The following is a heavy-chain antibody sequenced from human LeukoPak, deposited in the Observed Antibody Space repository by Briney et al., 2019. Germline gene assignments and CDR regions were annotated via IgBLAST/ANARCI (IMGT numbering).Heavy chain of an antibody. CDR2: INPSGGST. V-gene: IGHV1-46*01. Sequence: ASVKVSCKASGYTFTSYYMHWVRQAPGQGLEWMGIINPSGGSTSYAQKFRGRVTMTRDTSTSTVYMELSSLRSEDTAVYYCARDRLYYDSSGNFDYWGQGTLVTVSS. D-gene: IGHD3-22*01. CDR3: ARDRLYYDSSGNFDY. CDR1: GYTFTSYY. J-gene: IGHJ4*02.